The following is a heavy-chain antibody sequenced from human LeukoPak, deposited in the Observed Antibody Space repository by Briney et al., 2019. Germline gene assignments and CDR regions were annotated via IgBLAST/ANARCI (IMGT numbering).Heavy chain of an antibody. CDR1: GFTFDDYA. V-gene: IGHV3-9*01. CDR3: AKDGGGSPHYYYYYGMDV. J-gene: IGHJ6*02. CDR2: ISWNSGSI. Sequence: PGGSLRLSCAASGFTFDDYAMHWVRHAPGKGLEWVSGISWNSGSIGYADSVKGRFTIPRDNAKNSLYLQMNSLRAEDTALYYCAKDGGGSPHYYYYYGMDVWGQGTTVTVSS. D-gene: IGHD1-26*01.